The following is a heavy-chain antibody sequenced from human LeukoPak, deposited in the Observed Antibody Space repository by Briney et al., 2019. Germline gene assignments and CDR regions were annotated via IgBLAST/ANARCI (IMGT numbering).Heavy chain of an antibody. CDR1: GGSISSYY. V-gene: IGHV4-59*01. J-gene: IGHJ6*03. CDR2: IYYSGST. Sequence: SETLSLTCTVSGGSISSYYWSWIRQPPGKGLEWIGYIYYSGSTNYNPSLKSRVTISVDTSKNQFSLKLSSVTAADTAVYYCARADQDIVVVPAAAGYYMDVWGKGTTVTISS. CDR3: ARADQDIVVVPAAAGYYMDV. D-gene: IGHD2-2*01.